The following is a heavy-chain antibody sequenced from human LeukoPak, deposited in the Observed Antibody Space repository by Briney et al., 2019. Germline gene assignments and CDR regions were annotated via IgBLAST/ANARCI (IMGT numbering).Heavy chain of an antibody. D-gene: IGHD1-26*01. CDR3: ARGSILGLSGSYGY. CDR1: GFTVSSNY. V-gene: IGHV3-53*01. CDR2: IYSGGST. Sequence: GGSLRLSCAASGFTVSSNYMSWVRQAPGKGLEWVSVIYSGGSTYYADSVKGRFTISRDNSKSTLYIQMNSLRAEDTAVYYCARGSILGLSGSYGYWGQGTLVTVSS. J-gene: IGHJ4*02.